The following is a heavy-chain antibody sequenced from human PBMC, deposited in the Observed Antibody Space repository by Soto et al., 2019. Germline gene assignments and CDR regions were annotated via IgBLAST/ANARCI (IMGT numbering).Heavy chain of an antibody. CDR1: GASITSDDFY. V-gene: IGHV4-31*03. CDR3: VKYYYDSSGLNWFDP. CDR2: MYHSGNT. Sequence: SSETLSLTCTVSGASITSDDFYCSWIRQHPGKGLEWIGYMYHSGNTYYNLSLRGRLTMSLDTSKNQFSLKLTSVTAADTAVYYCVKYYYDSSGLNWFDPWGPGTLVTVSS. J-gene: IGHJ5*02. D-gene: IGHD3-22*01.